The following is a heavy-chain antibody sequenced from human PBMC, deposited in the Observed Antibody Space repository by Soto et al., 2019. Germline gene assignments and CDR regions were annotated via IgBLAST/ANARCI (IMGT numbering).Heavy chain of an antibody. CDR1: GGSISSGGYY. CDR3: AGDSGRLGLG. J-gene: IGHJ4*02. CDR2: IYYSGST. V-gene: IGHV4-31*03. D-gene: IGHD3-16*01. Sequence: QVQLQESGPGLVKPSQTLSLTCTVSGGSISSGGYYWSWIRQHPGKGLEWIGYIYYSGSTYYNPSLYSRVTISGHTSKNQFTLKLRCVTAADTAMYYCAGDSGRLGLGWGQGSLGTVS.